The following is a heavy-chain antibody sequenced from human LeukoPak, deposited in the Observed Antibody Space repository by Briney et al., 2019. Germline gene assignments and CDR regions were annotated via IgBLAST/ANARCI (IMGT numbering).Heavy chain of an antibody. J-gene: IGHJ4*02. V-gene: IGHV3-48*04. D-gene: IGHD1-20*01. CDR3: AREGAYNWNDGHYFDY. Sequence: GGSLRLSCAASGFTFSSYSMNWVRQAPGKGLEWVSYISSSGSTIYYADSVKGRFTISRDNAKNSLYLQMNSLRAEDTAVYYCAREGAYNWNDGHYFDYWGQGTLVTVSS. CDR1: GFTFSSYS. CDR2: ISSSGSTI.